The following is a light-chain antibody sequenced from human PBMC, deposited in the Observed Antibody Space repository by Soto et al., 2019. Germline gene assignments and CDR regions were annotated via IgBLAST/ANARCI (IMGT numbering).Light chain of an antibody. CDR2: DAS. CDR1: QSVSNY. CDR3: HQRSYWPPFT. V-gene: IGKV3-11*01. Sequence: EIVLTQSPATLSLSPGERATLSCRASQSVSNYLAWYQQKPGQAPRLLIYDASNRATGVPARFSGSGSGTDFSLTISSLEPEDFAVYYCHQRSYWPPFTFGPGTKVDIK. J-gene: IGKJ3*01.